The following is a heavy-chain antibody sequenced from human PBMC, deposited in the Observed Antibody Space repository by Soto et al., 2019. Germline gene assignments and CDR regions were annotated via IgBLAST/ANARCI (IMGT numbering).Heavy chain of an antibody. D-gene: IGHD5-12*01. CDR1: GYTFTSYG. CDR3: ARAGISDGYSGYDAYYFDY. J-gene: IGHJ4*02. V-gene: IGHV1-18*01. Sequence: QVQLVQSGAEVKKPGASVKVSCKASGYTFTSYGISWVRQAPGQGLEWMGWISAYNGNTNYAQKLQGRVTMTTDTTKSTAYMELRSMRSDDTAVYYCARAGISDGYSGYDAYYFDYWGQGTLVTFSS. CDR2: ISAYNGNT.